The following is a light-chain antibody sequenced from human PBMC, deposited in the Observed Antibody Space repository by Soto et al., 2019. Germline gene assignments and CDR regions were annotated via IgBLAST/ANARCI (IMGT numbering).Light chain of an antibody. CDR3: QQRGSWPAT. J-gene: IGKJ3*01. Sequence: IVLTQSQDTLSLCPGARATLSGLASQSVSDYLAWYQQKPGQAPRLLIYDASYRAPGIPARFSGSGSGTNFTLTISSLEAEDSAVYYCQQRGSWPATFGPGTKVDIK. CDR2: DAS. CDR1: QSVSDY. V-gene: IGKV3-11*01.